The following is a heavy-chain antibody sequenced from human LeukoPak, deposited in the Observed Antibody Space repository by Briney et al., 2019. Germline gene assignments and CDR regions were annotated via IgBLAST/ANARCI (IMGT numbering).Heavy chain of an antibody. CDR3: ARGYSHLTS. CDR2: IYYSGST. CDR1: GGSISSGGYY. Sequence: TLETLSLTCTVSGGSISSGGYYWTWIRQHPGKGLEWIGYIYYSGSTYYNPSLKSRVTISVDTSKSQFSLKLSSVTAADTAVYYCARGYSHLTSWGQGTLVTVSS. V-gene: IGHV4-31*03. J-gene: IGHJ4*02. D-gene: IGHD2-21*01.